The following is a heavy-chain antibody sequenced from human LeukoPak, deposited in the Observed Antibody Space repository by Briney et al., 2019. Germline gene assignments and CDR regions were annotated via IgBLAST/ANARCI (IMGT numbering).Heavy chain of an antibody. CDR3: ASTNYDSSGYYPHYYMDV. CDR1: GGSFSGYY. D-gene: IGHD3-22*01. Sequence: SETLSPTCAVYGGSFSGYYWSWIRQPPGKGLEWIGYIYTSGITNYNPSLKSRFTISVDPSKNQFSLKLSSVTAADTAVYYCASTNYDSSGYYPHYYMDVWGKGTTVTVSS. J-gene: IGHJ6*03. CDR2: IYTSGIT. V-gene: IGHV4-4*09.